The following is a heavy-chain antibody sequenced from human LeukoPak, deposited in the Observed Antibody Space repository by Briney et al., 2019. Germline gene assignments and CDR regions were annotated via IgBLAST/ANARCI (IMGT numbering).Heavy chain of an antibody. J-gene: IGHJ4*02. CDR2: ISYDGSNK. D-gene: IGHD6-13*01. Sequence: GRSLRLSCAASGFTFSSYGMHWVRQAPGKGLEWVAVISYDGSNKYYADSVKGRFTISRDNSKNTLYLQMNSLRAEDAAVYYCAREYSWYDEFFDYWGQGTLVTVSS. CDR1: GFTFSSYG. V-gene: IGHV3-30*03. CDR3: AREYSWYDEFFDY.